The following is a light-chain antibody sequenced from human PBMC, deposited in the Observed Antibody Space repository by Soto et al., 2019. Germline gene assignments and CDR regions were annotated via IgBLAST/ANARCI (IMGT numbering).Light chain of an antibody. V-gene: IGKV3-20*01. J-gene: IGKJ4*01. CDR3: QHYGSLVLT. CDR1: KGVSSPY. CDR2: GSS. Sequence: EIVLTQSPGTLSLSPGERAPPSCRAGKGVSSPYLAGYRQKPGQAPRLLINGSSSRATGIPDRFSGSGSGTDFTLTISRLEPEDFAVYYCQHYGSLVLTFGGGTKVEIK.